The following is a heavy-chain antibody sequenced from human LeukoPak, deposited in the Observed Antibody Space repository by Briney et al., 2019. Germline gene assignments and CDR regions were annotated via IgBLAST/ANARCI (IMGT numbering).Heavy chain of an antibody. CDR3: AKDALRAVPYYFDY. Sequence: GRSLRLSCAASGFTFSSYVMHWVRQAPGKGLEWVAIISYDGSNEYYADSVKGRFTISRDNSKNTLFLQMNSLRAEDTAVYYCAKDALRAVPYYFDYWGQGTLVTVSS. J-gene: IGHJ4*02. D-gene: IGHD3-10*01. CDR2: ISYDGSNE. CDR1: GFTFSSYV. V-gene: IGHV3-30*04.